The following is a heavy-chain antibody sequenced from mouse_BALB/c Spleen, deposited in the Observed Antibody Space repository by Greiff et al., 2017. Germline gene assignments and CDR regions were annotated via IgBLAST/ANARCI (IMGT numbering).Heavy chain of an antibody. CDR2: IDPSDSET. J-gene: IGHJ4*01. V-gene: IGHV1-69*02. D-gene: IGHD1-1*01. Sequence: QVQLQQSGAELVKPGAPVKLSCKASGYTFTSYWMNWVKQRPGRGLEWIGRIDPSDSETHYNQKFKDKATLTVDKSSSTAYIQLSSLTSEDSAVYYCARSDYYYGSSYAMDYWGQGTSVTVSS. CDR1: GYTFTSYW. CDR3: ARSDYYYGSSYAMDY.